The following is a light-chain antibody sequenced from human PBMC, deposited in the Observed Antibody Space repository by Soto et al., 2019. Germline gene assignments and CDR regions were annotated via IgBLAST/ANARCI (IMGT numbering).Light chain of an antibody. J-gene: IGKJ2*01. Sequence: DNQMTQSPSSVSASVGDRVTITCRASQGIGSWLDWYHQKPGKAPKLLIYAASSLRSGVPSRFSGRGSGTDFTLTISSLQPEDFATYYCQQADSCPYTFGQGTKLEIK. CDR2: AAS. V-gene: IGKV1-12*01. CDR1: QGIGSW. CDR3: QQADSCPYT.